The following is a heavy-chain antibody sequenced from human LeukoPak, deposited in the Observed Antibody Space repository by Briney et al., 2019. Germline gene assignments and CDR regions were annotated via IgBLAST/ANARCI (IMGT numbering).Heavy chain of an antibody. J-gene: IGHJ5*02. Sequence: SETLSLTCAVSSGSFSSGGYYWSWIRQHPGKGLEWIGNIYHAGDTFYNPSLQSRFIISVDTSKNQFSLKVSSVTAADTAIYYCARRNDPWSGPRNWFDPWGQGILVTVSS. D-gene: IGHD3-3*01. CDR1: SGSFSSGGYY. CDR3: ARRNDPWSGPRNWFDP. CDR2: IYHAGDT. V-gene: IGHV4-31*11.